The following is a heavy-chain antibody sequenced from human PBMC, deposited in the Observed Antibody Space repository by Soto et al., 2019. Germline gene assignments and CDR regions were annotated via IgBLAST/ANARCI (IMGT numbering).Heavy chain of an antibody. J-gene: IGHJ4*02. V-gene: IGHV3-23*01. CDR1: GFTFSSYA. CDR2: ISGSGGST. CDR3: VKGGYSSSWPTGY. Sequence: SCAASGFTFSSYAMSWVRQAPGKGLEWASAISGSGGSTYYADSVKGRFTISRDNSKNTLYLQMNSLRAEDTAVYYCVKGGYSSSWPTGYWGQGTLVTVSS. D-gene: IGHD6-13*01.